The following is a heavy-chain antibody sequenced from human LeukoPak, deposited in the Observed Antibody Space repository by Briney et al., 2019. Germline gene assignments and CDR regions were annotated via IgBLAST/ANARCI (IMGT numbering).Heavy chain of an antibody. CDR1: GFSFSSYG. V-gene: IGHV3-33*06. J-gene: IGHJ4*02. D-gene: IGHD3-10*01. CDR2: IWYDGSNK. Sequence: QPGRSLRLSCAASGFSFSSYGMHWVRQAPGKGLEWVAVIWYDGSNKYYADSVKGRFTISRDNSKNTLYLQMNSLRAEDTAVYYCAKSLTMVRGVTEHVNDYWGQGTLVTVSS. CDR3: AKSLTMVRGVTEHVNDY.